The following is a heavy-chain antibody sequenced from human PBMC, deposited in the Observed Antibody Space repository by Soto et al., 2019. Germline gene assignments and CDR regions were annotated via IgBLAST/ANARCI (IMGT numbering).Heavy chain of an antibody. D-gene: IGHD1-1*01. Sequence: SVKVSCKASGGTFSSYAISWVRQAPGQGLEWMGGIIPIFGTANYAQKFQGRVTITADKSTSTAYMELSSLRSEDTAVYYCARVGKLMQLGAFDIWGQRTMVTVSS. J-gene: IGHJ3*02. CDR3: ARVGKLMQLGAFDI. CDR1: GGTFSSYA. CDR2: IIPIFGTA. V-gene: IGHV1-69*06.